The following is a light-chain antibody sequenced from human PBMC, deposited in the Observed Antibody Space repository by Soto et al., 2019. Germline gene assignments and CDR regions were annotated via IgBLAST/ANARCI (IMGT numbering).Light chain of an antibody. J-gene: IGLJ1*01. CDR1: SSDVGGYNY. Sequence: QSVLTQPASVSGSPGQSITISCTGTSSDVGGYNYVSWYQQHPGKAPKLMIYDVSSRPSGVSNRFSGSKSGNTASLTISGLKAEDEADYYCNSYRSGSTRVFGTGTKLTVL. V-gene: IGLV2-14*01. CDR3: NSYRSGSTRV. CDR2: DVS.